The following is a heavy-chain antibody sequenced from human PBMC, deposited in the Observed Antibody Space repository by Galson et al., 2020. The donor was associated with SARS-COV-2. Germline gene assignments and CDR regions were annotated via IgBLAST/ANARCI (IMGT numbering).Heavy chain of an antibody. CDR2: ISNDGTNK. J-gene: IGHJ3*02. Sequence: GESLKISCAASGFTVNSYAMHWVRQAPGKGLEWVAVISNDGTNKYYADSVKGRFTISRDNSRNTLYLQMNSLRAEDTAVCYCAKAVSGWDLLHPCDIWGQGTMVTVSS. CDR1: GFTVNSYA. CDR3: AKAVSGWDLLHPCDI. D-gene: IGHD1-26*01. V-gene: IGHV3-30*18.